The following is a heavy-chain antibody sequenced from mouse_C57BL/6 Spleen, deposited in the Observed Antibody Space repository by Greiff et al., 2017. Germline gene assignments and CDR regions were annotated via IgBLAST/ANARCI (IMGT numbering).Heavy chain of an antibody. V-gene: IGHV2-2*01. Sequence: QVQLQQSGPGLVQPSQSLSITCTVSGFSLTSYGVHWVRHSPGKGLEWLGVIWSGGSTDYNAAFISRLSISKDNSKSQVFFKMNSLQADDTAIYYCARIYYDYEDYAMDYWGQGTSVTVSS. CDR1: GFSLTSYG. J-gene: IGHJ4*01. D-gene: IGHD2-4*01. CDR3: ARIYYDYEDYAMDY. CDR2: IWSGGST.